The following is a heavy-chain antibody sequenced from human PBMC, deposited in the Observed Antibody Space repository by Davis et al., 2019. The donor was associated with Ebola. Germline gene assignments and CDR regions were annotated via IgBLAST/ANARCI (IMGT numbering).Heavy chain of an antibody. CDR1: GFAFSSYV. Sequence: PGGSLRLSCAASGFAFSSYVLHWVRRAPGKDPEWVSAIGTGGDTYYADSVMGRFTISRDNSKNTLYLQMNSLRVDDTAVYYCARGESIASRQTHFLGYWGQGTLVTVSS. CDR3: ARGESIASRQTHFLGY. J-gene: IGHJ4*02. CDR2: IGTGGDT. D-gene: IGHD6-6*01. V-gene: IGHV3-47*02.